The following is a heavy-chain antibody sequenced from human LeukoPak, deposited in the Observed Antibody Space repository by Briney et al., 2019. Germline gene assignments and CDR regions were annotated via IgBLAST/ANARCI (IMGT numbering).Heavy chain of an antibody. CDR3: ARVLAVAGIPDY. CDR2: IIPIFGTA. J-gene: IGHJ4*02. CDR1: GGTFSSYA. D-gene: IGHD6-19*01. V-gene: IGHV1-69*13. Sequence: SVKVSCKASGGTFSSYAISWVRQAPGQGLEWMGGIIPIFGTANYAQKFQGRVTITADESTSTAYMELSSLRSEDTAVYYCARVLAVAGIPDYWGQGTLVTVSS.